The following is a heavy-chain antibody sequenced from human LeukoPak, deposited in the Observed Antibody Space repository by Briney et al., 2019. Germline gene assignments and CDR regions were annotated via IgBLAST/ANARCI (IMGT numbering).Heavy chain of an antibody. Sequence: GESLKISFKGSGXSFTTYWTTWVRQMPGKGLEWVGRIDPSDSYSKYSPSFQGHVTISVDKSINTAYLQWSTLKASDTAMYYCARPLTVITRRVGVEFDYWGQGTLVTVSS. J-gene: IGHJ4*02. V-gene: IGHV5-10-1*01. CDR3: ARPLTVITRRVGVEFDY. CDR2: IDPSDSYS. CDR1: GXSFTTYW. D-gene: IGHD3-22*01.